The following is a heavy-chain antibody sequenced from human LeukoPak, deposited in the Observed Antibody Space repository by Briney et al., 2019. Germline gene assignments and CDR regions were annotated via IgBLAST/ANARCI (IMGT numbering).Heavy chain of an antibody. CDR3: ARRELLSTPDAFDI. CDR1: GGSVSSRPHF. D-gene: IGHD3-10*01. CDR2: IYYTGST. J-gene: IGHJ3*02. V-gene: IGHV4-39*01. Sequence: SETLSLTCTVSGGSVSSRPHFWAWIRQTPGKGLEWIGTIYYTGSTYYNPSLKSRVTISVDTSKNQFSLKVSSVTAADTAVYYCARRELLSTPDAFDIWGQGTMVTVSS.